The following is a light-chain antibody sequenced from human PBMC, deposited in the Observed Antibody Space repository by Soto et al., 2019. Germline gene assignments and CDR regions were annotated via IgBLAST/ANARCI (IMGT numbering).Light chain of an antibody. J-gene: IGKJ1*01. CDR2: GAS. CDR3: QQYGSSPRT. V-gene: IGKV3-20*01. CDR1: QRVSSSY. Sequence: EIVLTQSRGTLSFSPGERATLSCSSSQRVSSSYLGWYRQKPGHAPRLLIYGASSRATGIPDRFSGSGSGTDFTLTISRLEPEDFAVYYCQQYGSSPRTFGQGTKVDI.